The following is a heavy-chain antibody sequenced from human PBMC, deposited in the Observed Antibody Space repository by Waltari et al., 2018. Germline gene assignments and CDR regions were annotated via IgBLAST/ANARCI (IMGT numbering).Heavy chain of an antibody. CDR3: ASSYTDFDY. D-gene: IGHD2-2*02. CDR1: GGSISSYY. Sequence: QVQLQESGPGLVKPSETLSLTCTVSGGSISSYYWSWIRQPPGKGLEWIGYIYYSGSTYYNPSLKSRVTISVDTSKNQFSLKLSSVTAADTAVYYCASSYTDFDYWGQGTLVTVSS. J-gene: IGHJ4*02. CDR2: IYYSGST. V-gene: IGHV4-59*08.